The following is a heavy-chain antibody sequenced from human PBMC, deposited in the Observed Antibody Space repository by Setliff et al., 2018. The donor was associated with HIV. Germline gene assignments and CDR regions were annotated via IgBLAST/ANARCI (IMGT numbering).Heavy chain of an antibody. Sequence: SVKVSCKASGGTFRSYGISWVRQAPGQGPEWMAGIIPMFGTTNYAQKFQGRVTITADESTSTAYMELSSLRSDDTAVYYCARVAEMATIGYNYFYMDVWGQGTTVTVFS. V-gene: IGHV1-69*13. CDR3: ARVAEMATIGYNYFYMDV. CDR2: IIPMFGTT. D-gene: IGHD5-12*01. CDR1: GGTFRSYG. J-gene: IGHJ6*03.